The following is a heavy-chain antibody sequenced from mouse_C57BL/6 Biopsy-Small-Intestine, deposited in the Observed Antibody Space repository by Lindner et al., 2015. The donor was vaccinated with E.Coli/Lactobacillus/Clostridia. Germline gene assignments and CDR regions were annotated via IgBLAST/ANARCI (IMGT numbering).Heavy chain of an antibody. CDR3: ASPSYYGNYFDY. CDR2: IYPRSGNT. J-gene: IGHJ2*01. CDR1: GYTFTSYG. V-gene: IGHV1-81*01. D-gene: IGHD2-10*01. Sequence: VQLAGSGAELARPGASVKLSCKASGYTFTSYGISWVKQRTGQGLEWIGEIYPRSGNTYYNEKFKGKATLTADKSSSTAYMEPRSLTSEDSAVYFCASPSYYGNYFDYWGQGTTLTVSS.